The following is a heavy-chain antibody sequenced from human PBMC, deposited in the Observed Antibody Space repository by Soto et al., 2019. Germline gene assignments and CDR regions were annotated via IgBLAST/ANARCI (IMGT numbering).Heavy chain of an antibody. CDR2: IHYSGST. CDR1: GAFISSSNYL. D-gene: IGHD4-17*01. J-gene: IGHJ2*01. Sequence: PSEPLSLTCTVTGAFISSSNYLGSIRQPAGKGLEWIGSIHYSGSTYYNSSLKSRVTISVDTSRNQFSLKLTSVTAADTAVYYCSFFSCYGDPRDGYWFHGSRSTDL. V-gene: IGHV4-39*01. CDR3: SFFSCYGDPRDGYWFHGSRSTDL.